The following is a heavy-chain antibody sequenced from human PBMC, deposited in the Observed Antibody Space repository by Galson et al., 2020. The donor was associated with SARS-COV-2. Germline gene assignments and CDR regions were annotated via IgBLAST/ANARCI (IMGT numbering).Heavy chain of an antibody. V-gene: IGHV3-15*01. J-gene: IGHJ4*02. D-gene: IGHD2-15*01. CDR2: IRTKTDRETT. CDR1: GFTFSNAW. CDR3: TTDPGGVSGFEY. Sequence: GESLKISCTASGFTFSNAWMSWVRQAPGKGLEWVGPIRTKTDRETTDYAAPVKGRFTIPRDESKNTLYLQMYSLKTEDTAVYYCTTDPGGVSGFEYWGKGTLVTVSS.